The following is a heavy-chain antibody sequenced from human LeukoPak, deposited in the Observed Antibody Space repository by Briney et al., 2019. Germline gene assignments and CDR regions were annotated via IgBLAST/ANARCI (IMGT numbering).Heavy chain of an antibody. J-gene: IGHJ4*02. V-gene: IGHV3-30*02. D-gene: IGHD3-22*01. Sequence: GGSLRLSCAASGFTFSSYGMHWVRQAPGKGLEWVAFIRYDGSNKYYADSVKGRFTISRDNSKNTLYPQMNSLRAEDTAVYYRAKDRTDYYDSSGYSDYWGQGTLVTVSS. CDR1: GFTFSSYG. CDR2: IRYDGSNK. CDR3: AKDRTDYYDSSGYSDY.